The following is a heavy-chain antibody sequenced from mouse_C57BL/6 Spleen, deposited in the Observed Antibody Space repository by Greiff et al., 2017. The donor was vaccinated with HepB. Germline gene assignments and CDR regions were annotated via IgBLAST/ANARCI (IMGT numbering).Heavy chain of an antibody. J-gene: IGHJ1*03. D-gene: IGHD1-2*01. CDR3: ARSVDYYGRRYFDV. Sequence: VQLQQSGPELVKPGDSVKISCKASGYAFSSSWMNWVKQRPGKGLEWIGRIYPGDGDTNYNGKFKGKATMTADKSSSTAYMQLSSLTSEESAVYFCARSVDYYGRRYFDVWGTGTTVTVSS. CDR1: GYAFSSSW. CDR2: IYPGDGDT. V-gene: IGHV1-82*01.